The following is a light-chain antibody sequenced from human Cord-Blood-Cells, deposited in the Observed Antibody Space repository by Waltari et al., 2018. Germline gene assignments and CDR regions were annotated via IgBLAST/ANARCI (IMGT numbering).Light chain of an antibody. CDR1: QSISSY. V-gene: IGKV1-39*01. CDR2: AAS. Sequence: DIQMTQSPSSLSASVGDRVTITCRASQSISSYLNWYQQKPWKAPKLLIYAASSLQSGVPSRFSGSRSGTDFTLTISSLQPEDFATYYCQQSYSTPLTFGGGTKVEIK. CDR3: QQSYSTPLT. J-gene: IGKJ4*01.